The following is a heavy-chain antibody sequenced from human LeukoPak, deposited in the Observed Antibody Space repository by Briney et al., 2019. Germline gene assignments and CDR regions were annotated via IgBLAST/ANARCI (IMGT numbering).Heavy chain of an antibody. D-gene: IGHD1-7*01. J-gene: IGHJ4*02. CDR1: GFTFSNFW. CDR3: ARDMSWNSVSY. Sequence: GGSLRLSCAASGFTFSNFWMHWVRQAPGKALVWVSRINTDGSSTAYADSVKGRFTISRDNAKNTLYLQMNNLRIEDTATYFCARDMSWNSVSYWGRGTLVTVSS. V-gene: IGHV3-74*01. CDR2: INTDGSST.